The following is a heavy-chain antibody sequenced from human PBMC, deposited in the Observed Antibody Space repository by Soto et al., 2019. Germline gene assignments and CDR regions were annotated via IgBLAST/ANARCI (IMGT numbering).Heavy chain of an antibody. CDR2: IHPGDSST. D-gene: IGHD1-26*01. V-gene: IGHV5-51*01. Sequence: ISCKGSGYSFTSNWIGWVRQMPGKGLEWMGIIHPGDSSTRYSPSFQGQVTISADKSISTAYLQWSGLKASDTAMYYCAKWPVGASRNWFDPWGQGTLVTVSS. J-gene: IGHJ5*02. CDR1: GYSFTSNW. CDR3: AKWPVGASRNWFDP.